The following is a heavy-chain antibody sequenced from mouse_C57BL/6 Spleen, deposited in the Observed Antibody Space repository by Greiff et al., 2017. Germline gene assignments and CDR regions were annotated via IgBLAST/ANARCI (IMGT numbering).Heavy chain of an antibody. CDR2: IDPETGGT. D-gene: IGHD1-1*01. J-gene: IGHJ2*01. V-gene: IGHV1-15*01. CDR1: GYTFTDYE. Sequence: QVQLQQSGAELVRPGASVTLSCKASGYTFTDYEMHWVKQTPVHGLEWIGAIDPETGGTAYNQKFKGKAILTADKSSSTAYMELRSLTSEDSAVYYCTRWATVVARDFGYWGQGTTLTVST. CDR3: TRWATVVARDFGY.